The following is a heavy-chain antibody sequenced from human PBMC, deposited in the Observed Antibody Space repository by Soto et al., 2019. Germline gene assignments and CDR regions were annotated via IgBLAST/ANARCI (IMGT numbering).Heavy chain of an antibody. D-gene: IGHD4-4*01. CDR1: GFSFSTYD. CDR2: ITGSGGGT. J-gene: IGHJ4*02. Sequence: PGGSLRLSCAASGFSFSTYDMNWVRQAPGKGLEWVSSITGSGGGTYYADSVKGRFTISRDNSKDTLYLQMNSLRADDTAVYYCARDVKPTVSPRQYWGQGTLVTVSS. V-gene: IGHV3-23*01. CDR3: ARDVKPTVSPRQY.